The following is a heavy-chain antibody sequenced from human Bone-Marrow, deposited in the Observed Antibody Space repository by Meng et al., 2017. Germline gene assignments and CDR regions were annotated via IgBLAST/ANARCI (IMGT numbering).Heavy chain of an antibody. D-gene: IGHD2-15*01. J-gene: IGHJ4*02. CDR2: IRSKAYGGTT. V-gene: IGHV3-49*03. Sequence: GESLKISCTASGFTFGDYAMSWFRQAPGKGLEWVGFIRSKAYGGTTEYAASVKGRFTISRDDSKSIAYLQMNSLKTEDTAVYYCTRDGRRGPQDGYCSGGSCYSAPGNYWGQGTLVTVSS. CDR3: TRDGRRGPQDGYCSGGSCYSAPGNY. CDR1: GFTFGDYA.